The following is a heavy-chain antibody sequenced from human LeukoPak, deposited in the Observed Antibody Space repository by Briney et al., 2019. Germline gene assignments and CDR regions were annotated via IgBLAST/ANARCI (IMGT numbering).Heavy chain of an antibody. D-gene: IGHD6-13*01. CDR1: GFTVSSNY. Sequence: PGGSLRLSCAASGFTVSSNYVSWVRQAPGKGLEWVSVIYSGGSTYYADSVKGRFTISRDNSKNTLYLQMNSLKAEDTAVYYCASAVAAYYGMDVWGQGTTVTVSS. V-gene: IGHV3-66*01. CDR2: IYSGGST. CDR3: ASAVAAYYGMDV. J-gene: IGHJ6*02.